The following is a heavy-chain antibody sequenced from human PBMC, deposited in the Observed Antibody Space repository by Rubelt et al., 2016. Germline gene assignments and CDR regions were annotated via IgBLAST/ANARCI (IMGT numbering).Heavy chain of an antibody. CDR3: IVHGIPTR. V-gene: IGHV3-23*04. J-gene: IGHJ4*02. CDR2: ISGSDGNT. Sequence: VQLVESGGGVVQPGGSLRLSCAASGFTFSSYAMSWVRQGPGKGLEWVSAISGSDGNTYYADSVKGRFGISRDNSKNSLYLQMNSLRAEDTAVYYCIVHGIPTRWGQGTLVTVSS. D-gene: IGHD2-8*01. CDR1: GFTFSSYA.